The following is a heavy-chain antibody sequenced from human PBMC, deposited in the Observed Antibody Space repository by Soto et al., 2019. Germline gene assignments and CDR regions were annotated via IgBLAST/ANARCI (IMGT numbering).Heavy chain of an antibody. Sequence: SETLSLTCTVSGGSISSGDYYWSWIRQPPGKGLEWIGYIYYSGSTYYNPSLKSRVTISVDTSKNQFSLKLSSVTAADTAVYYCARVVPAASDFDYWGQGTLVTVSS. J-gene: IGHJ4*02. CDR1: GGSISSGDYY. CDR3: ARVVPAASDFDY. D-gene: IGHD2-2*01. V-gene: IGHV4-30-4*01. CDR2: IYYSGST.